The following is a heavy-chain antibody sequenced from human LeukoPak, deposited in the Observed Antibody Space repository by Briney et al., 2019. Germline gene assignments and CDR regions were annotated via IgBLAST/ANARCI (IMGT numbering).Heavy chain of an antibody. Sequence: SETLSLTCTVSGGSISSGGYYWSWIRQHPGKGLEWTGYIYYSGSTYYNPSLKSRVTISVDTSKNQFSLKLSSVTAADTAVYYCASIRRDGYNYHYFDYWGQGTLVTVSS. V-gene: IGHV4-31*03. CDR1: GGSISSGGYY. J-gene: IGHJ4*02. CDR2: IYYSGST. D-gene: IGHD5-24*01. CDR3: ASIRRDGYNYHYFDY.